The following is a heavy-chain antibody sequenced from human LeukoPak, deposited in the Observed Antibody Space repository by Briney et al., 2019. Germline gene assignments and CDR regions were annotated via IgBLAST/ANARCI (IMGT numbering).Heavy chain of an antibody. J-gene: IGHJ4*02. CDR1: GFTFSSYW. CDR2: IKQDGSEK. Sequence: PGGSLRPSCAASGFTFSSYWMSWVRQAPGKGLEWVANIKQDGSEKYYVDSVKGRFTISRDNAKNSLYLQMNSLRAEDTAVYYCAREGGIVATILFDYWGQGTLVTVSS. CDR3: AREGGIVATILFDY. D-gene: IGHD5-12*01. V-gene: IGHV3-7*03.